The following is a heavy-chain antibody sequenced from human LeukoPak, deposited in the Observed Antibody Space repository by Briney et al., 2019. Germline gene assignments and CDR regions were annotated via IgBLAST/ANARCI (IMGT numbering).Heavy chain of an antibody. CDR1: GFTFSSYW. V-gene: IGHV3-7*01. J-gene: IGHJ6*02. CDR3: ASANPSRGYGMDV. Sequence: GGSLRLSCAASGFTFSSYWMSWVRQAPGKGLEWVANIKQDGSEKYYVDSVKGRFTISRDNAKNSLYLQMNSLRAEDTAVYYCASANPSRGYGMDVWGQGTTVTVSS. D-gene: IGHD2-2*01. CDR2: IKQDGSEK.